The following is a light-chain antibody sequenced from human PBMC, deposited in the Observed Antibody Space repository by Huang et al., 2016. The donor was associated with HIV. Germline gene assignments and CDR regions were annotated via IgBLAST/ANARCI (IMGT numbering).Light chain of an antibody. CDR3: LQYGSSPPGT. CDR1: QSVNSNY. J-gene: IGKJ2*01. Sequence: EIVLSQSPGTLSLSPGERASLSCRASQSVNSNYLAWYQQKPGQAPRLLIYGASTRATGIPDRCSGSGSGRDFTLTISRLEPEDFAVYYCLQYGSSPPGTFGQGTKLDIK. CDR2: GAS. V-gene: IGKV3-20*01.